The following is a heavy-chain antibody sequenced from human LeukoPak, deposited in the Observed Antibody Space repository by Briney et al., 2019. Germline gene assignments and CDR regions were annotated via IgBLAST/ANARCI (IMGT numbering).Heavy chain of an antibody. D-gene: IGHD2-21*02. Sequence: GGSLDLSWAASGFPFSSYSMNWVRQAPGKGLEGVSSISGSSSYIYYADSVKGRFTISRDNSKNTLYLQMNSLRAEDTAVYYCARGSSGSRHIVVVTAADYWGQGTLVTVSS. J-gene: IGHJ4*02. V-gene: IGHV3-21*01. CDR2: ISGSSSYI. CDR3: ARGSSGSRHIVVVTAADY. CDR1: GFPFSSYS.